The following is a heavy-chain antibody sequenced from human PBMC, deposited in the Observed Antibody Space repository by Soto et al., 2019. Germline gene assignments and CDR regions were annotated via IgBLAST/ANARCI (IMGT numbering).Heavy chain of an antibody. D-gene: IGHD2-21*02. Sequence: EVQLVESGGGLVQPGGSLKLSCAVSGFIFSDSAIHWVRKVPGKGLEWVGRIRRKDNGYAIGYAAWWEGRFTISRDDSKNTAYLQMTSLKTEDTAIYYCNRRAGGDWGVYWGQGSLVTVSS. J-gene: IGHJ4*02. CDR1: GFIFSDSA. V-gene: IGHV3-73*02. CDR2: IRRKDNGYAI. CDR3: NRRAGGDWGVY.